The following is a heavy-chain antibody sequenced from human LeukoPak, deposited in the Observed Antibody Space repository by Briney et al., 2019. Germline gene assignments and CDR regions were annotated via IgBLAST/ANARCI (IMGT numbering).Heavy chain of an antibody. CDR1: GFTFDDYG. D-gene: IGHD4-17*01. J-gene: IGHJ4*02. CDR3: ARGGTTGCYFDY. V-gene: IGHV3-20*04. Sequence: RPGGSLRLPCAASGFTFDDYGMSWVRQAPGKGLEWVSGINWNGGSTGYADSVKGRFTISRDNAKNSLYLQMNSLRAEDTALYYCARGGTTGCYFDYWGQGTLVTVSS. CDR2: INWNGGST.